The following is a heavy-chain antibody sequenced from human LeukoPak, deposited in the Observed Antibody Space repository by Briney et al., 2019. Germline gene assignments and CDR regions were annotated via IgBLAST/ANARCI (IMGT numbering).Heavy chain of an antibody. D-gene: IGHD2-21*02. V-gene: IGHV3-21*04. CDR3: ARVGVTRYYYYGMDV. Sequence: PGGSLRLSCAASGFTFSSYSMNWVRQAPGKGLEWVSSISSSSSYIYYADSVKGRFTISRDNAKNSLYLQMNSLRAEDTAVYYCARVGVTRYYYYGMDVWGQGTTVTVSS. CDR1: GFTFSSYS. J-gene: IGHJ6*02. CDR2: ISSSSSYI.